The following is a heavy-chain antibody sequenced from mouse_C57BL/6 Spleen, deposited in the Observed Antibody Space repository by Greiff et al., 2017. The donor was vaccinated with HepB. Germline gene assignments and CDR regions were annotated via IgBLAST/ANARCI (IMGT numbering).Heavy chain of an antibody. V-gene: IGHV5-9*01. CDR2: ISGGGGNT. CDR1: GFTFSSYT. CDR3: ARSPYDYPFDY. Sequence: DVQLVESGGGLVKPGGSLKLSCAASGFTFSSYTMSWVRQTPEKRLEWVATISGGGGNTYYPDSVKGRFTISRDNAKNTLYLQMSSLRSEDTALYYCARSPYDYPFDYWGQGTTLTVSS. D-gene: IGHD2-4*01. J-gene: IGHJ2*01.